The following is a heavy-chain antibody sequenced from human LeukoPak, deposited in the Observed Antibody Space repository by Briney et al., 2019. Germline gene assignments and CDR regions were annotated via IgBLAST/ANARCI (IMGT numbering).Heavy chain of an antibody. V-gene: IGHV3-30*03. D-gene: IGHD6-6*01. CDR3: AITSIAARPFDY. Sequence: GGSLRLSCTASGFTFSFHEMHWVRQAPGKGLEWVAVISYDGSNKFYADSVKGRMSISRDNSKNTLYLQMNSLRAEDTAVYYCAITSIAARPFDYWGQGTLVTVSS. J-gene: IGHJ4*02. CDR1: GFTFSFHE. CDR2: ISYDGSNK.